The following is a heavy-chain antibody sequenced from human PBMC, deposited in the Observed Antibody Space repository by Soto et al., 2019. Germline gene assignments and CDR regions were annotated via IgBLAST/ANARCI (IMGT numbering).Heavy chain of an antibody. CDR1: GYTFTSYY. D-gene: IGHD2-15*01. V-gene: IGHV1-46*04. CDR2: INPSGGST. Sequence: QVQLVQSGAEVKKPGASVKVSCKASGYTFTSYYMHWVRQAPGQGLEWMGIINPSGGSTSYAQKLQGRVTMTRDTSTSTGYMELSSLRSEDTAVYYCAKSGGSWDHDAFAIWGQGTMVTVSS. CDR3: AKSGGSWDHDAFAI. J-gene: IGHJ3*02.